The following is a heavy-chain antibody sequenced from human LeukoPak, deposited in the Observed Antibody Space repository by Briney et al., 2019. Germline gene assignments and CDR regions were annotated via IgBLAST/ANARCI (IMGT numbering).Heavy chain of an antibody. Sequence: PGGSLRLSCEVSGLTFSNVWMHWVRQAPGQGLVWVSRINTAGSTVYADPVKGRFTISRDNAKNMVYLQMSSLRAEDTAVYYCASFRDTDNWGRGTMVTVSS. CDR1: GLTFSNVW. D-gene: IGHD2-21*01. J-gene: IGHJ3*01. V-gene: IGHV3-74*01. CDR2: INTAGST. CDR3: ASFRDTDN.